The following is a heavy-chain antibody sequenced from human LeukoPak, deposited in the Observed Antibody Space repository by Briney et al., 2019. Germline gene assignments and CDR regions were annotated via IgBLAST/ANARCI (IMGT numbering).Heavy chain of an antibody. CDR3: VKHFDY. V-gene: IGHV3-64D*06. J-gene: IGHJ4*02. CDR2: ISSKGGST. CDR1: GFTFSNYA. Sequence: PGGSLGLSCSASGFTFSNYAMHWVRQAPVRGLEHVSAISSKGGSTYYADSVTGRFTISRDNSKNTLYLQMSSLRAEDTAVYYCVKHFDYWGQGTLVTVSS.